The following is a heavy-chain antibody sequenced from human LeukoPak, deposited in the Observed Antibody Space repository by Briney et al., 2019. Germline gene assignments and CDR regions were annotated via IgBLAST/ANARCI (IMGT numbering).Heavy chain of an antibody. Sequence: SETLSLTCIVSGYSISSNYYWGWIRQPPGKGLEWIGEINHSGSTYYNPSLKSRVTISVDTSKNQFSLKLSSVTAADTAVYYCARFMIKGDCWGQGTLVTVSS. CDR1: GYSISSNYY. J-gene: IGHJ4*02. CDR3: ARFMIKGDC. V-gene: IGHV4-38-2*02. CDR2: INHSGST. D-gene: IGHD3-16*01.